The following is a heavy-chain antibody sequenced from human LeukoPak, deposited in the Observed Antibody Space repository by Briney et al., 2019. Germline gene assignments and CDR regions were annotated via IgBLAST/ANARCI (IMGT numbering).Heavy chain of an antibody. CDR3: ARWVVAVYYFDY. J-gene: IGHJ4*02. V-gene: IGHV4-34*01. Sequence: PSETLSLTCAVYGGSFSGYYWSWIRQPPGKGLEWIGEINHSGSTNYNPSLKSRVTISVDTSKNQFSLKLSSVTAADTAVYYCARWVVAVYYFDYWGQGTLVTVSS. CDR1: GGSFSGYY. D-gene: IGHD2-15*01. CDR2: INHSGST.